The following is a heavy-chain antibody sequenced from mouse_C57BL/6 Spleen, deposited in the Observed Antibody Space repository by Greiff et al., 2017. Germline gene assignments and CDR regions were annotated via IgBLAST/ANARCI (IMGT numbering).Heavy chain of an antibody. Sequence: LKSRFIISRDNAKNILCLQMSSLKSEDTATYYCARVNDYFDYWGQGTTLTVSS. V-gene: IGHV5-16*01. J-gene: IGHJ2*01. CDR3: ARVNDYFDY.